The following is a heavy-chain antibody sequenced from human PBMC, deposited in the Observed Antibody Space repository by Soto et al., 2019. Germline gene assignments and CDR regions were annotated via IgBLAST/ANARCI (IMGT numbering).Heavy chain of an antibody. J-gene: IGHJ5*02. D-gene: IGHD1-26*01. CDR1: GYTFTSYG. V-gene: IGHV1-18*01. CDR3: ARVVGALGHWFDP. CDR2: ISAYNYNT. Sequence: QVQLVQSGAEVKKPGASVKVSCKASGYTFTSYGLSWVRQAPGQGLEWMGRISAYNYNTNYARKPXXRXSMTTDTSTSTAYMELRSLRSDDTAVYYCARVVGALGHWFDPWGQGTLVTVSS.